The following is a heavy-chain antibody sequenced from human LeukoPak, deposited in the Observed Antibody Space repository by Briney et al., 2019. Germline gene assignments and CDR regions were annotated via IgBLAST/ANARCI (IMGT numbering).Heavy chain of an antibody. J-gene: IGHJ5*02. Sequence: ASVKVSCKASGYTSTGYYMHWVRQAPGQGLEWMGWINPNSGGTNYAQKFQGRVTMTRDTSTSTVYMELSSLRSEDTAVYYCARANRFAFGGVIAWGNWFDPWGQGTLVTVSS. D-gene: IGHD3-16*02. CDR3: ARANRFAFGGVIAWGNWFDP. CDR2: INPNSGGT. V-gene: IGHV1-2*02. CDR1: GYTSTGYY.